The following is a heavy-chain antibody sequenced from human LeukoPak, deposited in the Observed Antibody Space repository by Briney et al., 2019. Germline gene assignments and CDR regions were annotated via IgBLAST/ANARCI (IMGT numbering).Heavy chain of an antibody. V-gene: IGHV3-7*03. CDR2: IKEDGSEK. CDR3: ATLTTVVTAYYFDY. CDR1: GFTSSNYW. J-gene: IGHJ4*02. Sequence: GGSPRLSCAGSGFTSSNYWMSWVRQAPGKGLERVASIKEDGSEKYYVDSVRGRFTISRDNARNSVYLQMNSLRAEDTAVYYCATLTTVVTAYYFDYWGQGTLVTVSS. D-gene: IGHD4-23*01.